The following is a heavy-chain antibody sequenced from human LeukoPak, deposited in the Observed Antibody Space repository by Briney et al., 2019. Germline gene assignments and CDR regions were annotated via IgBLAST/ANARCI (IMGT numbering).Heavy chain of an antibody. CDR1: GGSISSSSYY. CDR2: IYYSGST. D-gene: IGHD3-10*01. Sequence: SETLSLTCTVSGGSISSSSYYWGWIRQPPGKELEWIGSIYYSGSTYYNPSLKSRVTISVDTSKNQFSLKLSSVTAADTAVYYCARMVPREYYFDYWGQGTLVTVSS. CDR3: ARMVPREYYFDY. V-gene: IGHV4-39*01. J-gene: IGHJ4*02.